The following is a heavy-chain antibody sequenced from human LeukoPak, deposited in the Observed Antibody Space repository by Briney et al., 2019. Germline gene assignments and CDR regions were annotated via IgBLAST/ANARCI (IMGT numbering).Heavy chain of an antibody. V-gene: IGHV1-18*01. Sequence: ASVKVSCKASGYTIDSYSISWVRQAPGQGLEWMGWISAYNGNTNYAQRVQGRVTMTTDTSTSTAYMELRSLRSDDTAVYYCARGDRSGGGCILPEHLRHWGQGTRVTVSS. CDR3: ARGDRSGGGCILPEHLRH. J-gene: IGHJ1*01. D-gene: IGHD2-15*01. CDR2: ISAYNGNT. CDR1: GYTIDSYS.